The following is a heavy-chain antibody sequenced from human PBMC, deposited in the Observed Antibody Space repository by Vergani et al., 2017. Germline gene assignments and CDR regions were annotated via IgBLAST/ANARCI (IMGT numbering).Heavy chain of an antibody. CDR3: ARENLIAAADPVAFDI. Sequence: QVQLQQSGPGLVKPSQTLSLTCAISGDSVSSNSAAWNWIRQSPSRGLEWLGRTYYRSKGYIDYAVSVKSRITINPDTSKNQFSLQLNSVTPEDTAVYYCARENLIAAADPVAFDIWGQGTMVTVSS. CDR1: GDSVSSNSAA. D-gene: IGHD6-13*01. V-gene: IGHV6-1*01. CDR2: TYYRSKGYI. J-gene: IGHJ3*02.